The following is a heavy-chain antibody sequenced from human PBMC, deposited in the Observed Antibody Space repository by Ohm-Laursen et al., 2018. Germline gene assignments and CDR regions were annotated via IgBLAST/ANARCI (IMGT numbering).Heavy chain of an antibody. CDR3: ARVPRIRGGMDV. Sequence: ASVKVSCKTSGYTFTGYYMHWVRQAPGQGLEWMGWINPNSGGTNYAQKFQGRVTMTRDTSISTAYMELSRLRSDDTAVYYCARVPRIRGGMDVWGQGTTVTVSS. CDR2: INPNSGGT. J-gene: IGHJ6*02. CDR1: GYTFTGYY. V-gene: IGHV1-2*02. D-gene: IGHD2-21*01.